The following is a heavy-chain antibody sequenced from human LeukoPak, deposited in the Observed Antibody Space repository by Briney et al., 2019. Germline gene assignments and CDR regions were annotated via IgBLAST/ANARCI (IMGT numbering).Heavy chain of an antibody. CDR3: ARQTLGVRGAEWDY. D-gene: IGHD3-10*01. CDR2: IYPDDSDI. V-gene: IGHV5-51*01. Sequence: GESLKISCKGSGYRFTNYWIGWVRQMPGKGLEWMGIIYPDDSDIRYSPSFQGQVTIAADKSISTAYLQWSSLKASDTAMYYCARQTLGVRGAEWDYWGQGTLVTDSS. J-gene: IGHJ4*02. CDR1: GYRFTNYW.